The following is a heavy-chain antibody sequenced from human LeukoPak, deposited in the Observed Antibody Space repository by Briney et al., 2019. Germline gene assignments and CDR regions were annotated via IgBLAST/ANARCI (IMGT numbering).Heavy chain of an antibody. CDR2: IRYDGSNK. V-gene: IGHV3-30*02. Sequence: GGSLRLSCAASGFTFSSYGMHWVRQAPGKGLEWVAFIRYDGSNKYYADSVKGRFTISRDNSKNTLYLQMNSLRAEDTAVYYCAKRCGSSERAAFDIWGQGTMVTVSS. D-gene: IGHD1-1*01. CDR3: AKRCGSSERAAFDI. CDR1: GFTFSSYG. J-gene: IGHJ3*02.